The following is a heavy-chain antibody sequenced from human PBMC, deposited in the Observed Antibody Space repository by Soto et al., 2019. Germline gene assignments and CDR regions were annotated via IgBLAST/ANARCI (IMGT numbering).Heavy chain of an antibody. CDR2: ISAYNGTT. D-gene: IGHD1-7*01. Sequence: QVQLVQSGAEVKKPGASVKVSCKASGYTFTSYGISWVRKAPGQGLEWMGWISAYNGTTNYAQKLQSRVTMTTDTSTSTAYKALSSVRLDDTAVYDWAGNWNYELDYWGQGSLVVFSS. V-gene: IGHV1-18*04. CDR1: GYTFTSYG. CDR3: AGNWNYELDY. J-gene: IGHJ4*02.